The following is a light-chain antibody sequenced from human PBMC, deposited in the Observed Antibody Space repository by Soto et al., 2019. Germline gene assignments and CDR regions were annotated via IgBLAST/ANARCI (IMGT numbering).Light chain of an antibody. CDR2: GAS. CDR1: QSVSSSY. CDR3: QYRNT. J-gene: IGKJ2*01. Sequence: EIVLTQSPGTLSLSPGERATLSCRASQSVSSSYLAWYQQKPGQAPRLLIYGASSRATGIPDRFSGSGSGTDFTLTISRLEPEDFAVYYCQYRNTFGQGTKLEIK. V-gene: IGKV3-20*01.